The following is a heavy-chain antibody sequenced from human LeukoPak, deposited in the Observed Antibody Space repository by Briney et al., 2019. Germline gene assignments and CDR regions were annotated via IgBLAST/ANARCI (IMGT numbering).Heavy chain of an antibody. V-gene: IGHV3-9*01. Sequence: GGSLRLSCAASGFTFDDYAMHWVRQAPGKGLEWVSRINWNSANIVYADSVKGRFTISRDNAKNSLYLQMNSLRAEDTAVYYCASIAAAGTTRDYWGQGTLVTVSS. CDR2: INWNSANI. CDR1: GFTFDDYA. CDR3: ASIAAAGTTRDY. D-gene: IGHD6-13*01. J-gene: IGHJ4*02.